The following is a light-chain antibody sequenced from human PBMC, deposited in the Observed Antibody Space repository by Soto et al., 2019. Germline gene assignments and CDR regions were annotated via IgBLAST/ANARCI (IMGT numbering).Light chain of an antibody. CDR1: QSVSSDQ. J-gene: IGKJ2*01. Sequence: EIVLTQSPGTLSLSPGERATLSCRASQSVSSDQLAWYQQKPGQAPRLLIYGASSRATGIPDRLSGSGSGTDFTLTISRVEPEDFAVYYCQQYGGSPRYTFGQGTKLEIK. CDR3: QQYGGSPRYT. V-gene: IGKV3-20*01. CDR2: GAS.